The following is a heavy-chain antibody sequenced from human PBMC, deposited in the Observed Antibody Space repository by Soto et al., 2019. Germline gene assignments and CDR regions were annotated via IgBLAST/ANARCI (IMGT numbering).Heavy chain of an antibody. Sequence: ASVKVSCKXSGYTFTSYGISWVRQAPGQGLEWMGWISAYNGNTNYAQKLQGRVTMTTDTSTSTAYMELRSLRSDDTAVYYCARGSQRYYDFWSGPSVKYYYYYGMDVWGQGTTVTVS. D-gene: IGHD3-3*01. V-gene: IGHV1-18*04. CDR1: GYTFTSYG. CDR2: ISAYNGNT. CDR3: ARGSQRYYDFWSGPSVKYYYYYGMDV. J-gene: IGHJ6*02.